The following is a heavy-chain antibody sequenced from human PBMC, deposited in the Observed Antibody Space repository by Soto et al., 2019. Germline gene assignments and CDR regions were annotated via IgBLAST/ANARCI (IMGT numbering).Heavy chain of an antibody. CDR2: LSYDGSNK. Sequence: QVQLVESGGGVVQPGRSLRLSCAASGFTFSTYAMHWVRQAPGKGLEWVAVLSYDGSNKYYADSVKGRFTISRDNSKNPLYLQMNSLRAEDTAVYYCARVVPAAMYYYYGMDVWGQGTTVTVSS. CDR3: ARVVPAAMYYYYGMDV. D-gene: IGHD2-2*01. CDR1: GFTFSTYA. J-gene: IGHJ6*02. V-gene: IGHV3-30*03.